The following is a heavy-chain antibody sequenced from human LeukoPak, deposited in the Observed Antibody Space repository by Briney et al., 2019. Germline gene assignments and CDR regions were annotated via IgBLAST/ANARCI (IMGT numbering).Heavy chain of an antibody. CDR1: GFTFSSYS. CDR3: ARDVYGSGKNWFDP. CDR2: ISSSSTI. J-gene: IGHJ5*02. D-gene: IGHD3-10*01. Sequence: GGYLRLSCAASGFTFSSYSMNWVRQAPGKGLEWVSYISSSSTIYYADSVKGRFTISRDNAKNSLYLQMNSLRAEDTAVYYCARDVYGSGKNWFDPWGQGTLVTVSS. V-gene: IGHV3-48*01.